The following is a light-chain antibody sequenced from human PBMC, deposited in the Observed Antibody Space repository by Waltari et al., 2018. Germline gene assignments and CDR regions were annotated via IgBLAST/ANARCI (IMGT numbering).Light chain of an antibody. CDR2: EVT. CDR1: SSAGGANNL. J-gene: IGLJ2*01. V-gene: IGLV2-23*02. CDR3: CSYTSIGPVL. Sequence: QSALTQPASVSGSPGQSLAISCIGTSSAGGANNLLSWYQQHPGRAPKPMIHEVTKRPSGVSTRFSGSKSGNTASLTISGLQAEDEADYYCCSYTSIGPVLIGGGTKVTVL.